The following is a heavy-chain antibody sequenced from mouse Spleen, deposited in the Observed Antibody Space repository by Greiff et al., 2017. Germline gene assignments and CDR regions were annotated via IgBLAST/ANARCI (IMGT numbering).Heavy chain of an antibody. CDR1: GFTFSSYA. Sequence: EVKLVESGGGLVKPGGSLKLSCAASGFTFSSYAMSWVRQTPEKRLEWVATISSGGSYTYYPDSVKGRFTISRDNAKNTLYLQMSSLRSEDTAMYYCARRLLQDWYFDVWGAGTTVTVSS. CDR2: ISSGGSYT. V-gene: IGHV5-9-1*01. D-gene: IGHD1-1*01. J-gene: IGHJ1*01. CDR3: ARRLLQDWYFDV.